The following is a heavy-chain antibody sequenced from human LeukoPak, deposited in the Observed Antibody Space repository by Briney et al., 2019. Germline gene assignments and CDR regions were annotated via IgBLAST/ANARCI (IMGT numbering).Heavy chain of an antibody. CDR2: ISACNGDT. CDR3: ARGGYYGSGSFPDY. CDR1: GYSFGSFG. V-gene: IGHV1-18*01. Sequence: SVQVSCKGSGYSFGSFGINWVRQAPGKGLEWMGWISACNGDTNYAQKFQGRATMTTDTSKSTANMDLMSLRSDDTAVYYCARGGYYGSGSFPDYWGQGTLVRFSS. J-gene: IGHJ4*02. D-gene: IGHD3-10*01.